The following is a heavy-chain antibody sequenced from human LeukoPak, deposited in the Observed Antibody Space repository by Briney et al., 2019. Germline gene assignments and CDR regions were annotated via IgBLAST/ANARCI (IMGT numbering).Heavy chain of an antibody. J-gene: IGHJ4*02. CDR2: ISAYNGNT. V-gene: IGHV1-18*01. Sequence: ASVKVSCKASGGTFSSYAISWVRQAPGQGLEWMGWISAYNGNTNYAQKLQGRVTMTTDTSTSTAYMELRSLRSDDTAVYYCARVIHSKRDPFDYWGQGTLVTVSS. CDR1: GGTFSSYA. CDR3: ARVIHSKRDPFDY. D-gene: IGHD4-11*01.